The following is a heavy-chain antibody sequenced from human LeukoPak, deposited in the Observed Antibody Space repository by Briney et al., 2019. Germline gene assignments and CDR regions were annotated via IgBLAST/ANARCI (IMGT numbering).Heavy chain of an antibody. Sequence: ASVKVSCKASGYTFTSYYMHWVRQAPGQGLEWMGIINPSGGSTSYAQKFQGRVTMTRDTSTSTVYMELSSLRSEDTAVYYCARATGVGATGYYYYYMDVWGKGTTVTISS. J-gene: IGHJ6*03. CDR3: ARATGVGATGYYYYYMDV. CDR2: INPSGGST. V-gene: IGHV1-46*01. D-gene: IGHD1-26*01. CDR1: GYTFTSYY.